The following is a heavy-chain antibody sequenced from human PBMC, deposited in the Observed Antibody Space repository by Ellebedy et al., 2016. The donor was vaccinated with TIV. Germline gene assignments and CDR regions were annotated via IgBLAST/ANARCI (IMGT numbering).Heavy chain of an antibody. CDR2: IIPIFGTA. CDR1: GGTFSSYA. V-gene: IGHV1-69*06. Sequence: SVKVSXKASGGTFSSYAISWVRQAPGQGLEWMGGIIPIFGTANYAQKFQGRVTITADKSTSTAYMELSSLRSEDTAVYYCATVIYCSSTSCYSYFDYWGQGTLVTVSS. CDR3: ATVIYCSSTSCYSYFDY. J-gene: IGHJ4*02. D-gene: IGHD2-2*01.